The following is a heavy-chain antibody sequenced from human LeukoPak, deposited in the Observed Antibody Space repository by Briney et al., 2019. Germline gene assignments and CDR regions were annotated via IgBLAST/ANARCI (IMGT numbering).Heavy chain of an antibody. Sequence: PSETLSLTCAVYGGSFSGYYWSWIRQPPGKGLEWIGEINHRGSTNYNPSLKSRVTISVDTSKNQFSLKLSSVTAADTAVYYCASSDDYSNRIHRYFDYWGQGTLVTVSS. V-gene: IGHV4-34*01. CDR1: GGSFSGYY. J-gene: IGHJ4*02. CDR3: ASSDDYSNRIHRYFDY. CDR2: INHRGST. D-gene: IGHD4-11*01.